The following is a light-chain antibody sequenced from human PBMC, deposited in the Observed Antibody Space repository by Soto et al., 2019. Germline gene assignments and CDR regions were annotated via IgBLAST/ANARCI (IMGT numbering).Light chain of an antibody. CDR1: QSISSF. CDR3: QQSYSTQTT. V-gene: IGKV1-39*01. Sequence: DIQMTQSPSSLSASVGDRVTITCRASQSISSFLNWYQQKPGKAPRLLIYAASILQSGVPSRFSASGSGTEFTITISSLQPEDFATYYCQQSYSTQTTFGQGTKVEIK. CDR2: AAS. J-gene: IGKJ1*01.